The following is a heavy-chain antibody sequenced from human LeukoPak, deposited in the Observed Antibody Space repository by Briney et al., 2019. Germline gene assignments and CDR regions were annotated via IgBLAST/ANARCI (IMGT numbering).Heavy chain of an antibody. D-gene: IGHD3-10*01. CDR1: RFTVSSNY. V-gene: IGHV3-53*01. CDR2: LYSGSST. Sequence: PGGSLRLSCAASRFTVSSNYMTWVRQAPGKGLEWVSVLYSGSSTYYADSVKGRFIISRDNSKNTLYLQMNSLRVDDTAVYYCARGGVLNSAFDIWGQGTMVTVST. CDR3: ARGGVLNSAFDI. J-gene: IGHJ3*02.